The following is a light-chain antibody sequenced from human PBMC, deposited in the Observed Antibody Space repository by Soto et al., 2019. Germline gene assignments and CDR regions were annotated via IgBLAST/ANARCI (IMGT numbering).Light chain of an antibody. CDR3: SSYTTSSTWV. V-gene: IGLV2-14*01. CDR1: SSDIGGYNY. J-gene: IGLJ3*02. CDR2: AVS. Sequence: QSALTQPASVSGSPGQSITISCTGTSSDIGGYNYVSWYQHHPGKAPRLMTYAVSNRPSGVSSRFSGSKSGNTASLTISGLQAEDEADYYCSSYTTSSTWVLGGGTKLTVL.